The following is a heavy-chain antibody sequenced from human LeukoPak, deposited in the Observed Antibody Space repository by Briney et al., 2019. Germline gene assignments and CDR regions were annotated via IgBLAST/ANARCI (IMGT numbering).Heavy chain of an antibody. D-gene: IGHD1-1*01. CDR3: ARLQLERPLTVDY. J-gene: IGHJ4*02. V-gene: IGHV4-61*02. CDR1: GGSISSGSYY. Sequence: SETLSLTCTVSGGSISSGSYYWSWIRQPAGKGLEWIGRIYTSGSTNYNPSLKSRVTISVDTSKNQFSLKLSSVTAADTAVYYCARLQLERPLTVDYWGQGTLVTVSS. CDR2: IYTSGST.